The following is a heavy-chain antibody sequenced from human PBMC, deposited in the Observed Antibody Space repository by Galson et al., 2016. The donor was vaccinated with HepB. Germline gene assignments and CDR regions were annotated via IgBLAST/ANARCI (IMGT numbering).Heavy chain of an antibody. V-gene: IGHV3-23*01. CDR1: GFTFSSYA. CDR3: AAEDAGGVIVYGDY. Sequence: SLRLSCAASGFTFSSYAMTWVRQAPGKGLEWVSGISGSGSRTYYADSVKGRFTISRDNSKNTLFLQMSTLRAEDTALYYCAAEDAGGVIVYGDYWGQGTLVTVSS. J-gene: IGHJ4*02. D-gene: IGHD3-16*02. CDR2: ISGSGSRT.